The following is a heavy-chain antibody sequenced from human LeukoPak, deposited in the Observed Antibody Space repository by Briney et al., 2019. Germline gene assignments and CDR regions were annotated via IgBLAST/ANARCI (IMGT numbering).Heavy chain of an antibody. CDR2: INPNSGGT. D-gene: IGHD6-13*01. V-gene: IGHV1-2*04. CDR1: GYSFTGYY. CDR3: ARGRYSSSWLRGLFDY. Sequence: GASVKVSCKASGYSFTGYYMHWVRQAPGQWLEWMGWINPNSGGTNYAQKFQGWVTMTRDTSISTAYMELSRLRSDDTAVYYCARGRYSSSWLRGLFDYWGQGTLVTVSS. J-gene: IGHJ4*02.